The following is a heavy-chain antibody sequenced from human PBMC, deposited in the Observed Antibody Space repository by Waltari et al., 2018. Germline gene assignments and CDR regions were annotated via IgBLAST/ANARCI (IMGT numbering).Heavy chain of an antibody. CDR1: GFTFSSSA. CDR3: AKGGIKRSETYCTSTSCPRGLRLLDYYYMDV. Sequence: EVQLLAYGGGLVQPGGSLSLTCAAAGFTFSSSAMTWIRQGAAMGLEGFYGISGSGGGTLYADSVKGRLTISRVNSKNTLYLEMNRLRAEDTAVYYCAKGGIKRSETYCTSTSCPRGLRLLDYYYMDVWGKGTPVTISS. D-gene: IGHD2-2*01. J-gene: IGHJ6*03. CDR2: ISGSGGGT. V-gene: IGHV3-23*01.